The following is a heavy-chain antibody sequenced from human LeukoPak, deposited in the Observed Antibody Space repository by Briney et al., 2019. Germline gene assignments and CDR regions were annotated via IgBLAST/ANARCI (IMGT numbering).Heavy chain of an antibody. V-gene: IGHV1-2*02. J-gene: IGHJ4*02. Sequence: ASVKVSCKASGYTFTGYYMHWVRQAPGQGLEWMGWINPNSGGTNYAQKFQGRVTMTRDTSITTAYMELTSLRSDNTAVYYCARDLFYSVSGTYYNVGRVFNYWGQGTLVTVSS. CDR3: ARDLFYSVSGTYYNVGRVFNY. CDR2: INPNSGGT. CDR1: GYTFTGYY. D-gene: IGHD3-10*01.